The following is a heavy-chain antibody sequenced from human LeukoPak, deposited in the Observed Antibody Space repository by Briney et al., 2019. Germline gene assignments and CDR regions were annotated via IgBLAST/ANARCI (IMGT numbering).Heavy chain of an antibody. J-gene: IGHJ4*02. CDR2: IDPSGGST. CDR3: ARAETYYYDRIPPFTLDY. D-gene: IGHD3-22*01. V-gene: IGHV1-46*01. CDR1: GYTFTGYY. Sequence: ASVKVSCKASGYTFTGYYMHWVRQAPGQGLEWMGIIDPSGGSTSYAQKFQGRVTMTRDTSTSTVYMELSSLRSEDTAVYYCARAETYYYDRIPPFTLDYWGQGTLVTVSS.